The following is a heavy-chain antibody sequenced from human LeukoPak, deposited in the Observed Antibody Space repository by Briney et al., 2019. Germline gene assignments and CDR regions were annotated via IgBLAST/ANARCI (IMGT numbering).Heavy chain of an antibody. CDR2: ISKDGNSQ. Sequence: GGSLRLSCAASGFTFSSYALDWVRQAPGKGLEWVAVISKDGNSQNYADSVKGRFTISRDNSKNTLYLQMDSLRPEDTAVYYCAGESFDIWGQGTTVTVSS. CDR3: AGESFDI. V-gene: IGHV3-30*04. J-gene: IGHJ3*02. CDR1: GFTFSSYA.